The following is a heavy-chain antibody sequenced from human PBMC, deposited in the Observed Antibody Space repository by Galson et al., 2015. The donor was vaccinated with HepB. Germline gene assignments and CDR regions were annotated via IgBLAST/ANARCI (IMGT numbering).Heavy chain of an antibody. J-gene: IGHJ6*02. Sequence: SVKVSCKASGSTFTSYAMRWVRQAPGQRLEWMGWINAGNGNTKYSQKFQGRVTITRDTSASTAYMELSSLRSEDTAVYYCARDFSYDSSGYCLPYYYYYGMDVWGQGTTVTVSS. D-gene: IGHD3-22*01. CDR3: ARDFSYDSSGYCLPYYYYYGMDV. V-gene: IGHV1-3*01. CDR1: GSTFTSYA. CDR2: INAGNGNT.